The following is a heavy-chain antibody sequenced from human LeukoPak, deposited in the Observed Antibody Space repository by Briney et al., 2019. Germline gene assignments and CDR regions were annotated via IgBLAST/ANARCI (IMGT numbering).Heavy chain of an antibody. D-gene: IGHD2-15*01. Sequence: PGGSLRLSCAASGFTFSSYWMSWLRQAPGKGLEWVASINKDGSGKYYLDSVRGRFTISRDNAENSLFLQMNSLRAEDTAVYYCAIIFSATDAFDIWGQGTMVTVSS. CDR1: GFTFSSYW. V-gene: IGHV3-7*01. CDR2: INKDGSGK. CDR3: AIIFSATDAFDI. J-gene: IGHJ3*02.